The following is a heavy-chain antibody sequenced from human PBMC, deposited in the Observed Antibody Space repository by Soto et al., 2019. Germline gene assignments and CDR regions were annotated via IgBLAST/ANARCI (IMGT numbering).Heavy chain of an antibody. CDR1: GYTFTSYD. Sequence: GASVKVSCKASGYTFTSYDINWVRQATGQGLEWMGWMNPNSGNTGYAQKFQGRVTMTRNTSISTAYMELSSLRSEDTAVYYCARGWYSSGWYYPYYYGMGVWGQGTTVTVSS. V-gene: IGHV1-8*01. J-gene: IGHJ6*02. D-gene: IGHD6-19*01. CDR2: MNPNSGNT. CDR3: ARGWYSSGWYYPYYYGMGV.